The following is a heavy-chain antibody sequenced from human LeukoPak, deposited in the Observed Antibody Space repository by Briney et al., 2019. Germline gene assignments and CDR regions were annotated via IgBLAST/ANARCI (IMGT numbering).Heavy chain of an antibody. D-gene: IGHD2-15*01. CDR2: ISWNSGSI. J-gene: IGHJ4*02. CDR3: TRASGGSWGLFSDY. Sequence: GGSLRLSCAASGFSFDDYAMHWVRQAPGKGLEWVSGISWNSGSIGYADSVKGRFTISRDNPKNSLYLQMHSLRAEDTALYYCTRASGGSWGLFSDYWGQGTLVTVSS. V-gene: IGHV3-9*01. CDR1: GFSFDDYA.